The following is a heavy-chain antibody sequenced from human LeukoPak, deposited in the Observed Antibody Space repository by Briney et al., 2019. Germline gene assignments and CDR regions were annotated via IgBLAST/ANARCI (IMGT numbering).Heavy chain of an antibody. D-gene: IGHD6-6*01. CDR3: APNIAARRYWFNP. CDR2: IYYSGST. V-gene: IGHV4-61*01. Sequence: SGPGLVKPSETLSLTCTVSGGSVSSGSYYWSWIRQPPGKGLEWIGYIYYSGSTNYNPSLKSRVTISVDTSKNQFSLKLSSVTAADTAVYYCAPNIAARRYWFNPWAREPWSPSPQ. CDR1: GGSVSSGSYY. J-gene: IGHJ5*02.